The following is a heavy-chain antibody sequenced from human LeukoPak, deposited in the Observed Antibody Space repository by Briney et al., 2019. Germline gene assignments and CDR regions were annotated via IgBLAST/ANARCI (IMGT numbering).Heavy chain of an antibody. CDR2: IYHSGST. V-gene: IGHV4-30-2*02. Sequence: PSETLSLTCAVSGGSISSGGYSWSWIRQPPGKGLEWIGYIYHSGSTYYNPSLKSRVTISVDTSKNHFSLKLSSVTAADTAVYYCARGQWLPVFDFWGQGTLVTVSS. D-gene: IGHD3-22*01. CDR3: ARGQWLPVFDF. J-gene: IGHJ4*02. CDR1: GGSISSGGYS.